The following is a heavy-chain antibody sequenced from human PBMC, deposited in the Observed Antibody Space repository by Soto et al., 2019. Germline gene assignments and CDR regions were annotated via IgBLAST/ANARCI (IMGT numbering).Heavy chain of an antibody. CDR3: AGRVMNYYDSGSYVGRFDY. V-gene: IGHV1-69*01. J-gene: IGHJ4*02. Sequence: QVQLVQSGAEVKKPGSSVKVSCKASGGTFSSYAISWVRQAPGQGLEWMGGIIPIFGTANYAQKFQGRVTITADESTSTAYMELSSLRSEDTAVYYCAGRVMNYYDSGSYVGRFDYWGQGTLVTVSS. CDR1: GGTFSSYA. D-gene: IGHD3-10*01. CDR2: IIPIFGTA.